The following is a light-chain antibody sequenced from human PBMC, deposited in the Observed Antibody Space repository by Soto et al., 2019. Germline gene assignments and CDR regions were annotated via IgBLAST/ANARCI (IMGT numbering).Light chain of an antibody. CDR1: SSDIGAYNS. CDR2: EVS. CDR3: SSRTTSNPYV. J-gene: IGLJ1*01. V-gene: IGLV2-14*01. Sequence: QSALTQPASVPGSPGQSITISCTGTSSDIGAYNSVSWYQQHPGKAPKLMIYEVSNRPSGVSNRFSASKSGNTASLTISGLQAEDEADYYCSSRTTSNPYVFGTGTKLTVL.